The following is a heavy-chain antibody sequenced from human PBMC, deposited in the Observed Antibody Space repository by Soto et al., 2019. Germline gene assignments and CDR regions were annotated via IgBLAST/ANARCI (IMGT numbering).Heavy chain of an antibody. CDR3: ARAGGLLVDY. D-gene: IGHD1-26*01. J-gene: IGHJ4*02. CDR2: KTYDGSNK. CDR1: GFMFSSYA. V-gene: IGHV3-30-3*01. Sequence: ESGGGVVQPGRSLRLSCAASGFMFSSYAMHWVRQAPGKGLEWVAVKTYDGSNKYYADSVKGRFTISRDNSKNTLYLQMNSLRAEDTAVYYCARAGGLLVDYWCQGTLVTVSS.